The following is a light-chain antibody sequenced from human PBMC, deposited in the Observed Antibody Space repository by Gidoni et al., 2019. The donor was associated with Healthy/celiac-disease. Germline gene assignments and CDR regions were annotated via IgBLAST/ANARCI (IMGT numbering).Light chain of an antibody. Sequence: DVVRTQSPLSLPVTLGQPASISCRSSQSLVYRDGNTYLNWFQQRPGQSPRRLIYKVSNRDSGVPDRFSGSGSGTDFTLKISRVEAEDVGVYYCMQGTHLMCTFGQGTKLEIK. CDR2: KVS. J-gene: IGKJ2*02. V-gene: IGKV2-30*01. CDR3: MQGTHLMCT. CDR1: QSLVYRDGNTY.